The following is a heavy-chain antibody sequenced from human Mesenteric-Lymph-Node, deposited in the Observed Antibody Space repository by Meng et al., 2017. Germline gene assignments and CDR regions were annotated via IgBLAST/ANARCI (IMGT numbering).Heavy chain of an antibody. CDR3: VGTTVVTSLPDY. CDR1: GYSFTTYW. D-gene: IGHD4-23*01. Sequence: GESLKISCKGSGYSFTTYWIGWVRQMPGKGLEWMGMIYPGDSDTRYSPSFQGQVTISVDKSISTAYLQWDSLKASDSAIYYCVGTTVVTSLPDYWGPGTLVTVSS. V-gene: IGHV5-51*01. J-gene: IGHJ4*02. CDR2: IYPGDSDT.